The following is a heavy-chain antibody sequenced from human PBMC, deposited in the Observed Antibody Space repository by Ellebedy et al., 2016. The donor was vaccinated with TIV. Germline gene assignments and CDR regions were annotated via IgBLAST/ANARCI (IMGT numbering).Heavy chain of an antibody. J-gene: IGHJ4*02. CDR2: ISAGGDNT. CDR1: GFTFSSFA. D-gene: IGHD3-22*01. Sequence: GGSLRLSCAASGFTFSSFAMHWVRQAPGKGLEWLSVISAGGDNTYHADSVKGRFTMTRDNSKNTLYLQLDRLRADDTAVYYCSKGTSSGFNYDRVGSEYWGQGTLVTVSS. V-gene: IGHV3-23*01. CDR3: SKGTSSGFNYDRVGSEY.